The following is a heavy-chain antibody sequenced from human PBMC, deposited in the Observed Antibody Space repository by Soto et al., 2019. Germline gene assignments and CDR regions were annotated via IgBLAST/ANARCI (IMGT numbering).Heavy chain of an antibody. CDR2: VSHDGRNT. CDR1: GFTFRDYA. CDR3: AKGGRQWLVTSDFNY. V-gene: IGHV3-30*18. Sequence: GGSLSLSSAASGFTFRDYAKHWLRQAPAKWPVWVAVVSHDGRNTHYADSVKGRFTISRDSSKNTVSLEMTSLRAEDTAVYYCAKGGRQWLVTSDFNYWGQGALVTVSS. J-gene: IGHJ4*02. D-gene: IGHD6-19*01.